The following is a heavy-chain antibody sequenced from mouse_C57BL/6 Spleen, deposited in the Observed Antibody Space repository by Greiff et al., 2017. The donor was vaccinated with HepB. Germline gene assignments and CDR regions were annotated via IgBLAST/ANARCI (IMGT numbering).Heavy chain of an antibody. D-gene: IGHD2-2*01. J-gene: IGHJ4*01. CDR3: ARGGYLYAMDY. CDR1: GYTFTSYW. CDR2: IHPNSGST. V-gene: IGHV1-64*01. Sequence: QVQLQQPGADLVKPGASVKLSCKASGYTFTSYWMHWVKQRPGQGLEWIGMIHPNSGSTNYNEKFKSKATLTVDKSSSTAYMQLSSLTSEDSAVYYCARGGYLYAMDYWGQGTSVTVSS.